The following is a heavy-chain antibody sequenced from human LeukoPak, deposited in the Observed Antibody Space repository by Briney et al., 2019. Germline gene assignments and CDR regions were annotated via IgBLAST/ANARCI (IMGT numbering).Heavy chain of an antibody. V-gene: IGHV3-33*06. CDR2: IWYDGSNK. Sequence: GGSLRLSCAASGFTFSSYGMHWVRQAPGKGLEWVAVIWYDGSNKYYADSVKGRFTISRDNSKDTLYLQMNSLRAEDTAVYYCAKDGPPHTMVRGVIRYYFDYWGQGTLVIVSS. J-gene: IGHJ4*02. CDR1: GFTFSSYG. CDR3: AKDGPPHTMVRGVIRYYFDY. D-gene: IGHD3-10*01.